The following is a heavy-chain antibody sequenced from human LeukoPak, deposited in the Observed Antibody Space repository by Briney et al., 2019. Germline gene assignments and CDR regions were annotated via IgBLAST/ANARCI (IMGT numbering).Heavy chain of an antibody. CDR2: TCYRSRWGS. V-gene: IGHV6-1*01. J-gene: IGHJ4*02. D-gene: IGHD3/OR15-3a*01. Sequence: SQTLSLTCAISGXSVSSNSACWTWIRQSPSSGLEWLGRTCYRSRWGSDYAPSLKSRISINADTSKNQFSLQLNSVTPEDTAVYYCAREGDWAGTAYWGQGTLVAVSA. CDR1: GXSVSSNSAC. CDR3: AREGDWAGTAY.